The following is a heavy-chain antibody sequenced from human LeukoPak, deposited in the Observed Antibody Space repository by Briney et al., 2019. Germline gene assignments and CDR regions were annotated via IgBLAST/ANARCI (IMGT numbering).Heavy chain of an antibody. CDR2: INPSGGST. V-gene: IGHV1-46*01. J-gene: IGHJ5*02. CDR1: GYTFTSHY. D-gene: IGHD3-22*01. CDR3: ATNGDTSLRSKYYYHRANWFDP. Sequence: ASVKVSCKASGYTFTSHYIHWVRQAPGQGLEWMGIINPSGGSTSYAQKFQGRVTMTEDTSTDTAYMELSSLRSEDTAVYYCATNGDTSLRSKYYYHRANWFDPWGQGTLVTVSS.